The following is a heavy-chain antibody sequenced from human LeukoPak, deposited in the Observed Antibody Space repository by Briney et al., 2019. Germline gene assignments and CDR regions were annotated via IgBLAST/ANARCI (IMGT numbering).Heavy chain of an antibody. D-gene: IGHD5-24*01. Sequence: GGSLRLSCAASGFTFSSYSMNWVRQAPGKGLEWVSSISSSSYIYYADSVKGRFTISRDNAKNSLYLQMNSLRAEDTAVYYCAREDGYNQRGDAFDIWGQGTMVTVSS. CDR3: AREDGYNQRGDAFDI. CDR2: ISSSSYI. CDR1: GFTFSSYS. J-gene: IGHJ3*02. V-gene: IGHV3-21*01.